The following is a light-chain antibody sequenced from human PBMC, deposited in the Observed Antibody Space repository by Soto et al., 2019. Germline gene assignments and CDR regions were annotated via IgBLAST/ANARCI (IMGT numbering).Light chain of an antibody. CDR2: EVS. V-gene: IGLV2-14*01. CDR1: SSGVGSYNF. CDR3: SSYTTSSNYV. J-gene: IGLJ1*01. Sequence: ALTQPASVSGSPGQSITMSCTGTSSGVGSYNFVSWYQQLPGKAPKLMIYEVSNRPSGVSNRFSGSKSGNTASLTISGLQAEDEADYYCSSYTTSSNYVFGSGTKVTVL.